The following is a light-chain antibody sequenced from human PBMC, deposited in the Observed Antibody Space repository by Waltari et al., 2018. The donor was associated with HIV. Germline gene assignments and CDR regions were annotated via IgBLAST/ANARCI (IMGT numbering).Light chain of an antibody. V-gene: IGKV2-30*01. J-gene: IGKJ1*01. CDR2: KVS. CDR3: MQRAHCPRT. CDR1: HSLLYSYGNTH. Sequence: DVVLTQSPLTLPVTLGQPASISCKSSHSLLYSYGNTHLFCFHQRPGRPPRPLIYKVSNRESGVPARFSGSGSGTDFFPQISRGEAPDVMVFYCMQRAHCPRTFGPGTKVEIK.